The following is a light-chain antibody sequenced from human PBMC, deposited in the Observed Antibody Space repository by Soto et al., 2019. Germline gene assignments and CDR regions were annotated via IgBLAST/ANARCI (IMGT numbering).Light chain of an antibody. Sequence: DIQMTQSPSSLSASVGARVTITCQASQDISNYLNWYQQKPGKAPKLLIYDASNLETGVPSRFSGSGSGTDFTFNISSLQPEDIATYYCQQYDNLPFTFGHGTKVDIK. CDR2: DAS. CDR1: QDISNY. CDR3: QQYDNLPFT. V-gene: IGKV1-33*01. J-gene: IGKJ3*01.